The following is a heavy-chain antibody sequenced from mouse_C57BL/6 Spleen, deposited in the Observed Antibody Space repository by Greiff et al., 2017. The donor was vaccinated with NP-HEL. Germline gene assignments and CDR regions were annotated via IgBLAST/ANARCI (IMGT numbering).Heavy chain of an antibody. CDR1: GFTFSDYG. D-gene: IGHD1-1*01. CDR3: ARQDYYGSSRYFDV. V-gene: IGHV5-17*01. J-gene: IGHJ1*03. CDR2: ISSGSSTI. Sequence: EVMLVESGGGLVKPGGSLKLSCAASGFTFSDYGMHWVRQAPEKGLEWVAYISSGSSTIYYADTVKGRFTISRDNAKNTLFLQMTSRRSEDTAMYYCARQDYYGSSRYFDVWGTGTTVTVSS.